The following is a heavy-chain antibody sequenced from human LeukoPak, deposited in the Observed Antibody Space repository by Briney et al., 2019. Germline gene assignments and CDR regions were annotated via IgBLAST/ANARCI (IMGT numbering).Heavy chain of an antibody. D-gene: IGHD3-22*01. V-gene: IGHV3-23*01. Sequence: STYYAHSVKGRFTISRDNSKNTLYLQMNSLRAEDTAVYYCASRVTYYYDSSGYYGPWGYRGQGTLVTVSS. J-gene: IGHJ4*02. CDR3: ASRVTYYYDSSGYYGPWGY. CDR2: ST.